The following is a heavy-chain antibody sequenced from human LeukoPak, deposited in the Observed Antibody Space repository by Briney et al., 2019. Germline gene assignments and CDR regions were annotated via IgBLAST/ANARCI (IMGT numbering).Heavy chain of an antibody. D-gene: IGHD4-17*01. J-gene: IGHJ4*02. CDR2: INPNSGGT. CDR3: ATGSATVTTRAWMD. V-gene: IGHV1-2*02. Sequence: ASVKVSCKASGYSFTGYYMHWVRQAPGQGLEWMGWINPNSGGTNYAQKFQGRVTMTRDTSISTAYMELSSLRSEDTAVYYCATGSATVTTRAWMDWGQGTLVTVSS. CDR1: GYSFTGYY.